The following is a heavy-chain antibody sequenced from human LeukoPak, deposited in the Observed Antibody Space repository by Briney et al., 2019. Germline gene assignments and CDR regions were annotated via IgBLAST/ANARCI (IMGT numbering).Heavy chain of an antibody. J-gene: IGHJ3*02. V-gene: IGHV4-39*07. D-gene: IGHD1-26*01. Sequence: SETLSLTCTVSGGSISSSSYYWGWIRQPPGKGLEWIGSIYYSGSTYYNPSLKSRVTISVDTSKNQFSLKLSSVTAADTAVYYCARVGTGADLSCAFDIWGQGTMVTVSS. CDR1: GGSISSSSYY. CDR2: IYYSGST. CDR3: ARVGTGADLSCAFDI.